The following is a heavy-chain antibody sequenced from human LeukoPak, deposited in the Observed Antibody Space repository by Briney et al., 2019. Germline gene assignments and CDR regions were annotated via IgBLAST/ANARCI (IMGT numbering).Heavy chain of an antibody. CDR1: GGSISSGDYY. CDR2: IYYSGST. D-gene: IGHD3-3*01. Sequence: PSETLSLTCTVSGGSISSGDYYWSWIRQPPGKGLEWIGYIYYSGSTYYNPSLKSRVTISVDTSKNQFSLKLSSVTAADTAVYYCARDGKGFWSGYYLNWGQGTLVTVSS. V-gene: IGHV4-30-4*08. J-gene: IGHJ4*02. CDR3: ARDGKGFWSGYYLN.